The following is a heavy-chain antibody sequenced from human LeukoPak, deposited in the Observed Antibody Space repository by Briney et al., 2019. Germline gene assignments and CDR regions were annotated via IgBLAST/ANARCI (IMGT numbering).Heavy chain of an antibody. CDR2: IRSKAYGGTT. CDR1: GFTFGEYA. D-gene: IGHD4-17*01. V-gene: IGHV3-49*04. J-gene: IGHJ4*02. CDR3: TRGTYGDSK. Sequence: GGSLRLSCTASGFTFGEYAMSWVRQAPGKGLEWVGFIRSKAYGGTTEYAASVKGRFSISRDDSKSIAYLQMNSLKTEDTAVYYCTRGTYGDSKWAQGTLVTVSS.